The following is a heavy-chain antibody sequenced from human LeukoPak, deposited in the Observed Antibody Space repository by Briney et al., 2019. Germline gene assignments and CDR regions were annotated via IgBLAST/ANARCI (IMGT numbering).Heavy chain of an antibody. V-gene: IGHV4-34*01. Sequence: SETLSLTCAVYGGSFSGYYWSWIRQPPGKGLEWIGEINHSGSTNYNPSLKSRVTTSVDTSKNQFSLKLSSVTAADTAVYYCARMPYYYYGMDVWGQGTTVTVSS. CDR3: ARMPYYYYGMDV. CDR1: GGSFSGYY. J-gene: IGHJ6*02. CDR2: INHSGST. D-gene: IGHD2-2*01.